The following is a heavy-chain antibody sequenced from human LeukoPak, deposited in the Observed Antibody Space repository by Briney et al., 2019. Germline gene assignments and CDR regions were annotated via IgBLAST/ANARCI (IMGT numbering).Heavy chain of an antibody. Sequence: GGSLRLSCAASGFTFSTYWMHWVRQAPGKGLVWVSRINRDGSTTSYADSVKGRFTISRDTAKNTLYLQMNSLRAEDTAVYYCAREYGFGSGSYFPWGQGTLVTVSS. J-gene: IGHJ5*02. V-gene: IGHV3-74*01. CDR2: INRDGSTT. D-gene: IGHD3-10*01. CDR3: AREYGFGSGSYFP. CDR1: GFTFSTYW.